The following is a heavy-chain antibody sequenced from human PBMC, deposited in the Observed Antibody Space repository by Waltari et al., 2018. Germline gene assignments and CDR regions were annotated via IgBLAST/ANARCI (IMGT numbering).Heavy chain of an antibody. CDR3: ARGYSDSYGEY. J-gene: IGHJ4*02. V-gene: IGHV3-48*01. Sequence: EVLLVESGGGLVQPGGSLRLSCAASGFTFSTYSMNWIHQAPGKGLEWVSYISSSSSTIYYADSGKGRFTSSRDNAAKSLYLQMNSLRAEDTAVYYCARGYSDSYGEYWGQGTLVTVSS. CDR2: ISSSSSTI. D-gene: IGHD6-6*01. CDR1: GFTFSTYS.